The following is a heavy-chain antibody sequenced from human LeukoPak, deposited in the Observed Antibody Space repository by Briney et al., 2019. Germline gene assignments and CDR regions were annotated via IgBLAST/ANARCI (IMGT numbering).Heavy chain of an antibody. CDR2: VYYSGNT. CDR1: GESISSGRHY. V-gene: IGHV4-39*01. Sequence: SETLSLTCSVSGESISSGRHYWGWLRQTPGKGLEWIGSVYYSGNTFHNPSLKSRVTTSVDTSKNQVSLRVNFVTAADTAVHYCARHLSGTTTAHYFDYWGQGILVTVSS. CDR3: ARHLSGTTTAHYFDY. J-gene: IGHJ4*02. D-gene: IGHD1-1*01.